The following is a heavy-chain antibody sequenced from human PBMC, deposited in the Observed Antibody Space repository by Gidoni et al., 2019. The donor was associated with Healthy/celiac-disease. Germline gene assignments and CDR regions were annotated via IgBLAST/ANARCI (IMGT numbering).Heavy chain of an antibody. CDR1: GYTFTSYD. CDR2: MNPNSGNT. V-gene: IGHV1-8*01. D-gene: IGHD3-3*01. J-gene: IGHJ3*02. CDR3: ARKGAGPTIFGVVIYNAFDI. Sequence: QVQLVQSGAEVKKPGASVKVSCKASGYTFTSYDINWVRQATGQGLEWMGWMNPNSGNTGYAQKFQGRVTMTRNTSISTAYMELSSLRSEDTAVYYCARKGAGPTIFGVVIYNAFDIWGQGTMVTVSS.